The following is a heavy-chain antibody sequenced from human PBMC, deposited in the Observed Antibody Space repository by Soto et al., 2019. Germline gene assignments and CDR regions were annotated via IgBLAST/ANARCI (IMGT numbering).Heavy chain of an antibody. CDR2: FDPEDGET. D-gene: IGHD3-16*02. Sequence: ASVKVSCKVSGYTLTELSMHWARQAPGKGLEWMGGFDPEDGETIYAQKFQGRVTMTEDTSTDTAYMELSSLRSEDTAVYYCAAKLRLGELPFLWGQGTLVTVSS. CDR1: GYTLTELS. J-gene: IGHJ4*02. V-gene: IGHV1-24*01. CDR3: AAKLRLGELPFL.